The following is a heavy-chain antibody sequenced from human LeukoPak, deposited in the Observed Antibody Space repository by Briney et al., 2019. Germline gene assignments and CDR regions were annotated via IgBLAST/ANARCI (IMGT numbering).Heavy chain of an antibody. V-gene: IGHV3-21*01. Sequence: GGSLRLSCAASGFTFSSYSMNWVRQAPGKGLEWVSSISSSSSYIYYADSVKGRFTISRDNAKNSLYLQINSLRAEDTAVYYCARVIKNLGSWFDPWGQGTLVTVSS. CDR1: GFTFSSYS. CDR2: ISSSSSYI. D-gene: IGHD3-10*01. CDR3: ARVIKNLGSWFDP. J-gene: IGHJ5*02.